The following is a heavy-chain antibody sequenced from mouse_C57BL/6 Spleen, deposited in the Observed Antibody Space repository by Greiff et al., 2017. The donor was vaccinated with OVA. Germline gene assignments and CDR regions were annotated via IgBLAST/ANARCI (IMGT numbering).Heavy chain of an antibody. Sequence: VQLQQPGAELVRPGPSVKLSCKASGYTFTSYWMHWVKQRPGQGLEWIGVIDPSDSYTNYNQKFKGKATLTVDTSSSTAYMQLSSLTSEDSAVYYCARGAYYGSSYNYYAMDYWGQGTSVTVSS. CDR1: GYTFTSYW. J-gene: IGHJ4*01. CDR3: ARGAYYGSSYNYYAMDY. CDR2: IDPSDSYT. D-gene: IGHD1-1*01. V-gene: IGHV1-59*01.